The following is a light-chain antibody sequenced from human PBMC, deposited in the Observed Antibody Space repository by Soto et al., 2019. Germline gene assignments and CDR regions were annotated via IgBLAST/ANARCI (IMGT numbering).Light chain of an antibody. CDR3: QQYGSSKM. V-gene: IGKV3-20*01. CDR1: QSVTSNY. Sequence: EIVLTQSPGTLSLSPGERATLSCRASQSVTSNYLAWYQQKPGQAPRLLVYGASSRATGIPDRFSGSGSGTDFTLTISRLEPEDFAVHYCQQYGSSKMFGQGTKVEIK. J-gene: IGKJ1*01. CDR2: GAS.